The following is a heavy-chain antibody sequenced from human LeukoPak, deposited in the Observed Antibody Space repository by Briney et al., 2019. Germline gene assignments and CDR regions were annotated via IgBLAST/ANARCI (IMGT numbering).Heavy chain of an antibody. CDR3: ASPYHSSSWYGHFDL. D-gene: IGHD6-13*01. CDR1: GGTFSSYA. Sequence: ASVKVSCKASGGTFSSYAISWVRQPPGQGLEWMGRIIPILGIANYAQKFQGRVTITADKSTSTAYMELSSLRSEDTAVYYCASPYHSSSWYGHFDLWGRGTLVTVSS. J-gene: IGHJ2*01. CDR2: IIPILGIA. V-gene: IGHV1-69*04.